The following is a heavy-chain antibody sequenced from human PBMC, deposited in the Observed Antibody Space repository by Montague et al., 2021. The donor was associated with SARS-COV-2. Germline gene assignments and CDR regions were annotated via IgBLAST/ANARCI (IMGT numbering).Heavy chain of an antibody. CDR1: GGSVSSGGYY. CDR3: ARVSLAAAATRSDY. J-gene: IGHJ4*02. CDR2: IYYSGST. D-gene: IGHD6-13*01. V-gene: IGHV4-61*08. Sequence: SETLSLTCTVPGGSVSSGGYYWSWIRQPPGKGLEWIGYIYYSGSTNYXPSLKSRVTISLDTSKNQFSPKLTSVTAADAAVYYCARVSLAAAATRSDYWGQGTLVTVSS.